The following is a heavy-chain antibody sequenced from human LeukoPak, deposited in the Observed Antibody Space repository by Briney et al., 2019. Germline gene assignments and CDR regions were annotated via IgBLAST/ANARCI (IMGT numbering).Heavy chain of an antibody. V-gene: IGHV3-66*02. J-gene: IGHJ4*02. CDR1: GFTVSSNY. Sequence: GGSLRLSCAASGFTVSSNYMSWVRQAPGKGLEWVSVIYSGGSTYYADSVKGRFTISRDNSKNTLYLQINSLRAEDTAVYYCARVGHGSSWYFHYWGQGTLVTVSS. CDR3: ARVGHGSSWYFHY. D-gene: IGHD6-13*01. CDR2: IYSGGST.